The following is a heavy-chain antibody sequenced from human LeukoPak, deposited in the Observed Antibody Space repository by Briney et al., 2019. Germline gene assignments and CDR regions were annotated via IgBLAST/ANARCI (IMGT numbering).Heavy chain of an antibody. CDR2: ISSTSSYI. V-gene: IGHV3-21*04. J-gene: IGHJ5*02. CDR1: GFTFSDYS. CDR3: AKGGGSSPRPRWFDP. Sequence: GGSLRLSCAASGFTFSDYSLNWVRQAPGKGLEWVSSISSTSSYIYYADSVKGRFTISRDNSKNTLYLQMNSLRAEDTAVYYWAKGGGSSPRPRWFDPWGKGTRVTVSS. D-gene: IGHD1-26*01.